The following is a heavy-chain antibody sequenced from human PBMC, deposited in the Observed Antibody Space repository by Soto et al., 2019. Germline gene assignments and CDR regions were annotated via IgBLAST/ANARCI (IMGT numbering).Heavy chain of an antibody. CDR2: IKSKTDGGIT. D-gene: IGHD3-3*01. V-gene: IGHV3-15*07. Sequence: GGSLRLSCAASDFPFINAWMNWVRQVPGKGLEWVGRIKSKTDGGITDYAAFVKGRFTISRDDSKNTLYMQMNSLKSEDTAVYYCTTNSHSYDFWGGYYNYWVRGILVTVSS. CDR1: DFPFINAW. J-gene: IGHJ4*02. CDR3: TTNSHSYDFWGGYYNY.